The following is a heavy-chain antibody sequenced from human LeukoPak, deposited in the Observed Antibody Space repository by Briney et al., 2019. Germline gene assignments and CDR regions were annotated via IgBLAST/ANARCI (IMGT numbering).Heavy chain of an antibody. V-gene: IGHV1-2*02. J-gene: IGHJ6*03. CDR1: GHTFTGYY. CDR3: ARIMTSGDYYYMDV. Sequence: ASVTVSCKASGHTFTGYYMHWVRQAPGQGLEWMGWINPNSGGTNYAQKFQGRVTMTRDTSISTAYMELSRLRSDDTAVYYCARIMTSGDYYYMDVWGKGTTVTVSS. CDR2: INPNSGGT.